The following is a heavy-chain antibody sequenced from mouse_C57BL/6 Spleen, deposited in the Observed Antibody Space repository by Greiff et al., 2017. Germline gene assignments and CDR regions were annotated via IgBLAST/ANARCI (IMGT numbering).Heavy chain of an antibody. Sequence: EVQVVESGPELVKPGASVKISCKASGYTFTDYYMNWVKQSPGKSLEWIGDINPNNGGTSYNQKFKGKATLTVDKSSSTAYMELSSLTSEDSAVYCWAKSGSGYFDVWGTGTTVTVSS. D-gene: IGHD4-1*01. CDR1: GYTFTDYY. CDR3: AKSGSGYFDV. J-gene: IGHJ1*03. V-gene: IGHV1-26*01. CDR2: INPNNGGT.